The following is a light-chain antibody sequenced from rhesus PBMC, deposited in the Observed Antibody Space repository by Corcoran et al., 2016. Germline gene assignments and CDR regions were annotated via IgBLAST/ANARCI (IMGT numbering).Light chain of an antibody. CDR3: QQRNGYPYS. CDR2: DAS. Sequence: DIQLTQSPSSLSASVGDRVTITCRASQDISSYLAWYQQKPGKAPNLLIYDASNLQSGVPSRVSGSGSGTLFTLTISSLQPEDFAVYYCQQRNGYPYSFGRGTKVEIK. CDR1: QDISSY. J-gene: IGKJ2*01. V-gene: IGKV1-38*01.